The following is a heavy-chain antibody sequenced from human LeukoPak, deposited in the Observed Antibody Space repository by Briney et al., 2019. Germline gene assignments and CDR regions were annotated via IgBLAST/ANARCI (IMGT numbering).Heavy chain of an antibody. CDR2: IKSKIDGGTI. J-gene: IGHJ4*02. Sequence: GSLSLSCVASGFTFSDAWMSWVRQAPGKGLEWVGRIKSKIDGGTIDYGAPVKGRFTISRDDSRNTLYLQMNSLKTEDTAVYYCTTRRQDGCWGQGTLVTVS. CDR3: TTRRQDGC. CDR1: GFTFSDAW. V-gene: IGHV3-15*01. D-gene: IGHD6-25*01.